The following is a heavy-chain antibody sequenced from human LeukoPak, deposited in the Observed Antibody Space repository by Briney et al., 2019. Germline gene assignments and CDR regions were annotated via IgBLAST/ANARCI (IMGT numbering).Heavy chain of an antibody. CDR3: ARPYYDYGDGIDV. CDR1: GFTVSSNY. CDR2: IYSGGSR. V-gene: IGHV3-66*04. D-gene: IGHD3-22*01. Sequence: GGSLRLSCAVSGFTVSSNYMSWVRQAPGKGLEWVSVIYSGGSRDYADSVKGRFIISRDNSKNTLYLQMNSLRAEDTAVYYCARPYYDYGDGIDVWGQGTTVTVSS. J-gene: IGHJ6*02.